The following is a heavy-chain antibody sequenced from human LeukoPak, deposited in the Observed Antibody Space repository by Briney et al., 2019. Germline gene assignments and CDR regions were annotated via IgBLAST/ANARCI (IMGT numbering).Heavy chain of an antibody. V-gene: IGHV4-34*01. J-gene: IGHJ5*02. CDR3: ARRKRYYDSSGRGYWFDP. Sequence: SETLSLTCAVYGGSFSGYYWSWIRQPPGKGLEWIGEINHSGSTNYNPSLKSRATISVDTSKNQFSLKPSSVTAADTAVYYCARRKRYYDSSGRGYWFDPWGQGTLVTVSS. CDR2: INHSGST. CDR1: GGSFSGYY. D-gene: IGHD3-22*01.